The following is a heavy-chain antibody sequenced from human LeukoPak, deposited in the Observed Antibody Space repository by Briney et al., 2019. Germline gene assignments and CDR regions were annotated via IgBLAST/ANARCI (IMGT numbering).Heavy chain of an antibody. CDR2: IFYSGST. CDR1: GGSISTSSYY. V-gene: IGHV4-39*07. D-gene: IGHD4-17*01. Sequence: PSETLSLTCTVSGGSISTSSYYWGWVRQPPGKGLEWIGNIFYSGSTYYSPSLKSRVTISLDTSRNQFSLKLSSVTAADTAVYYCARADYGDYIYWGQGTLVTVSS. J-gene: IGHJ4*02. CDR3: ARADYGDYIY.